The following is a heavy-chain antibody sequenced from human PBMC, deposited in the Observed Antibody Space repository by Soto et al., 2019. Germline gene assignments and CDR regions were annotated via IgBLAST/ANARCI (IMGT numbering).Heavy chain of an antibody. CDR3: ARATGPTVYYEDYYYYGMDV. CDR1: GGSFSGYY. V-gene: IGHV4-34*01. Sequence: PSETLSLTCAVYGGSFSGYYWSWIRQPPGKGLEWIGEINHSGSTNYNPSLKSRVTISVDTSKNQFSLKLSSVTAADTAVYYCARATGPTVYYEDYYYYGMDVCGQGTTVTVSS. J-gene: IGHJ6*02. CDR2: INHSGST. D-gene: IGHD3-9*01.